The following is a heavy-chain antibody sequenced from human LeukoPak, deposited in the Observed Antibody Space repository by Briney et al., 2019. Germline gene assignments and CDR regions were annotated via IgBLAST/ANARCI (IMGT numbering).Heavy chain of an antibody. CDR3: ATDTGYSGGEFFEY. CDR1: GGSIATNAYL. D-gene: IGHD3-16*01. Sequence: SETLSLTCTVSGGSIATNAYLWAWIRQPPGRGLEWIASIFYSRSTYYHPSLKSRVTISRDTSKNQFSLNLNSVTAADTAVYYCATDTGYSGGEFFEYWGQGSLATVSS. J-gene: IGHJ4*02. V-gene: IGHV4-39*07. CDR2: IFYSRST.